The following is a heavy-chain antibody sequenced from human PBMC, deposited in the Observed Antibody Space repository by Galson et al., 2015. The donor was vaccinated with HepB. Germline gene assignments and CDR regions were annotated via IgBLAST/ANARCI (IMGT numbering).Heavy chain of an antibody. CDR3: ARDQRRYCSGGSCSHYDY. CDR1: GFTFSSYA. J-gene: IGHJ4*02. D-gene: IGHD2-15*01. Sequence: SLRLSCAASGFTFSSYAMHWVRQAPGKGLEWVAVISYDGSNKYYADSVKGRFTISRDNSKNTLYLQMNSLRAEDTAVYYCARDQRRYCSGGSCSHYDYWGQGTLVTVSS. CDR2: ISYDGSNK. V-gene: IGHV3-30-3*01.